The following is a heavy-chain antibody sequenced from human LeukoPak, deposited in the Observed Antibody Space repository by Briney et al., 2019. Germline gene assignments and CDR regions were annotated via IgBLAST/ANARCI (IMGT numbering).Heavy chain of an antibody. CDR2: ISYDGNNA. V-gene: IGHV3-23*01. D-gene: IGHD5-24*01. CDR3: ARDIQLST. J-gene: IGHJ3*01. Sequence: GGSLRLSCVASGFTFRSSAMSWVRQAPGKGLDWVSLISYDGNNAYYADSVRGRFTISRDNSKNTLYLEMNSLRAEDTAIYYCARDIQLSTWGLGTMVTVSS. CDR1: GFTFRSSA.